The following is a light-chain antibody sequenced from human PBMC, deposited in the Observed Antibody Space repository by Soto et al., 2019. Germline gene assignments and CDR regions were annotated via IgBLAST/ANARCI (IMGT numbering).Light chain of an antibody. V-gene: IGLV2-23*02. CDR1: SGDVGGYNL. Sequence: QSALTQPASVSGSPGKSITIPCTGPSGDVGGYNLVSWYQQHPGKAPKLMIYEVTERPSGVSNRFSGAKSGNTASLTISGLQPDDEADYYCCSYAGNSEVFGTGTKVTVL. J-gene: IGLJ1*01. CDR3: CSYAGNSEV. CDR2: EVT.